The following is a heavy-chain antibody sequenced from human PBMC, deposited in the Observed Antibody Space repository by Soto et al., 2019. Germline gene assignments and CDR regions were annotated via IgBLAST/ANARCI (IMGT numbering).Heavy chain of an antibody. V-gene: IGHV4-59*01. D-gene: IGHD3-3*01. CDR2: IYHSGST. Sequence: QVQLQESGPGLVKPSETLSLTCSVSGGSLSSYYWSWIRHPPGKGLEWIGYIYHSGSTDYNPSLRSRVTISVDTSKNEFCLKVHSVTAADTAVYYCARWVDFSYYYYGLDGWGQGTRVSVSS. CDR3: ARWVDFSYYYYGLDG. CDR1: GGSLSSYY. J-gene: IGHJ6*02.